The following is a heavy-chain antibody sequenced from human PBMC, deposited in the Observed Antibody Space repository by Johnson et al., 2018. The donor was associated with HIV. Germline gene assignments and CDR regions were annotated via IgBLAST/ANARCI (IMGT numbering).Heavy chain of an antibody. CDR1: GFTFSSYS. J-gene: IGHJ3*02. D-gene: IGHD2-2*01. V-gene: IGHV3-48*04. CDR3: ARNGLIPAAKGVAFDI. CDR2: ISSSGSTL. Sequence: VQLVESGGGLVQPGGSLRLSCAASGFTFSSYSMNWVRQAPGTGLEWVSYISSSGSTLYYADSVKGRFTISRDHAKNSLYLQMNSLRAEDTAVYYCARNGLIPAAKGVAFDIWGHGTTVTVSS.